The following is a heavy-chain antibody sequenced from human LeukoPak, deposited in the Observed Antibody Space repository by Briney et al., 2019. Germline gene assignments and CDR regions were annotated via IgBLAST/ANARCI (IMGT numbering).Heavy chain of an antibody. CDR2: FSYSGST. Sequence: SETLSLTCSVSGVSISTYYWIWIRQPPAKGLEWMGFFSYSGSTKYNPSLKSRVTMSVDTPKNQFSLRLSSVTAADTAVYYCARMYSGTSYYFDYWGQGTLVTVSS. D-gene: IGHD1-26*01. CDR3: ARMYSGTSYYFDY. V-gene: IGHV4-59*01. J-gene: IGHJ4*02. CDR1: GVSISTYY.